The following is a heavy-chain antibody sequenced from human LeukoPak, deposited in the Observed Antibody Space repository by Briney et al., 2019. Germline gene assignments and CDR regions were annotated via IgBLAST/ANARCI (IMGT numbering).Heavy chain of an antibody. V-gene: IGHV3-20*01. J-gene: IGHJ6*02. CDR3: ARDSSWIRQQLAFYGMDV. Sequence: PGGSLRFSCATSGFTFDDYGMSWVRQAPGKGLEWVSGINWNGGSTGYADSVKGRFTISRDNAKNSLYLQMNSLRAEDTALYHCARDSSWIRQQLAFYGMDVWGQGTTVTVSS. CDR2: INWNGGST. D-gene: IGHD6-13*01. CDR1: GFTFDDYG.